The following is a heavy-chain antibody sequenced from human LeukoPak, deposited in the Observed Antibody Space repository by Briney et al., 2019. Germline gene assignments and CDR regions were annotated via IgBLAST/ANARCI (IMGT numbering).Heavy chain of an antibody. D-gene: IGHD6-13*01. Sequence: SETLSLTCTVSGASITSYYWSWIRQPPGKGLEWIGNIYYSGNTNYNPSLKSRVTISVDTSKNQFSLKLSSVTAADTAVYYCARYNSWYTSLRAFDIWGQGTMVTVSS. CDR1: GASITSYY. CDR3: ARYNSWYTSLRAFDI. V-gene: IGHV4-59*08. CDR2: IYYSGNT. J-gene: IGHJ3*02.